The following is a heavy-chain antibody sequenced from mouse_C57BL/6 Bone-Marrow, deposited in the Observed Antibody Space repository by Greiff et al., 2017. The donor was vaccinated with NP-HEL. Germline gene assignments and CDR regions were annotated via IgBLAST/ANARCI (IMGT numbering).Heavy chain of an antibody. V-gene: IGHV1-54*01. D-gene: IGHD1-1*01. CDR3: ARLGTTVGAY. Sequence: QVQLQQSGAELVRPGTSVKVSCKASGYAFTNYLIEWVKQRPGQGLEWIGVINPGSGGTNYNEKFKGKATLTAEKSSSTAYMQLSSLTSEDSAVYFCARLGTTVGAYWGQGTLVTVSA. CDR2: INPGSGGT. CDR1: GYAFTNYL. J-gene: IGHJ3*01.